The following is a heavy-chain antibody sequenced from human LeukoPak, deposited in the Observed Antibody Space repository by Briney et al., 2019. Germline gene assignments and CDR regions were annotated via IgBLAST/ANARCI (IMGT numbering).Heavy chain of an antibody. V-gene: IGHV5-51*01. CDR2: IYPGDSDI. CDR1: GYSFTNFW. Sequence: GESLKISCKGSGYSFTNFWIGWVRQMPGKGLEWMGIIYPGDSDIRYSPSFQGQVTISADKSISTAYLQWSSLKASDTAMYYCARSGVVAAVTYNWFDPWGQGTLVTVSS. J-gene: IGHJ5*02. CDR3: ARSGVVAAVTYNWFDP. D-gene: IGHD2-2*01.